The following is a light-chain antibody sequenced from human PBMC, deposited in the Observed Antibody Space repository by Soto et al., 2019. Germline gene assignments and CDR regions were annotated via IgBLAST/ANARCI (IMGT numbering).Light chain of an antibody. V-gene: IGKV3-15*01. CDR1: QSVSSN. Sequence: EIVMTQSPATLSVSPGERATLSCRASQSVSSNLAWYQQKPGQAPRLLIYGASTRATGIPARFSGSGSGTEFTLTISSLQSEDSAVYYCQQYNNCPLTFGQGTRLEIK. J-gene: IGKJ5*01. CDR3: QQYNNCPLT. CDR2: GAS.